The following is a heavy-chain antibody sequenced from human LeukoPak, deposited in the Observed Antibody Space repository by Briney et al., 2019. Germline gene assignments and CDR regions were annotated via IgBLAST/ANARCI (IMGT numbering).Heavy chain of an antibody. V-gene: IGHV3-72*01. CDR3: ARLGFAYSSDY. CDR1: GFTFSDHY. Sequence: GGSLRLSCAASGFTFSDHYMAWVRQAPGKGLEWVGRIRNKANSYTTEYAASVKDRFTISRDDSKNSLYLQMNSLKTEDTAVYYCARLGFAYSSDYWGQGTLVTVSS. D-gene: IGHD6-13*01. J-gene: IGHJ4*02. CDR2: IRNKANSYTT.